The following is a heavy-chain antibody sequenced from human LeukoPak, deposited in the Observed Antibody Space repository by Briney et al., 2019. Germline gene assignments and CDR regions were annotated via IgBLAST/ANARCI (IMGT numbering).Heavy chain of an antibody. J-gene: IGHJ5*02. CDR2: ISSSSSYI. V-gene: IGHV3-21*01. D-gene: IGHD6-13*01. CDR3: ARPGIAAASWFDP. Sequence: GGSLRLSCAASGFTFSSYAMSWVRQAPGKGLEWVSSISSSSSYIYYADSVKGRFTISRDNAKNSLYLQMNSLRAEDTAVYYCARPGIAAASWFDPWGQGTLVTVSS. CDR1: GFTFSSYA.